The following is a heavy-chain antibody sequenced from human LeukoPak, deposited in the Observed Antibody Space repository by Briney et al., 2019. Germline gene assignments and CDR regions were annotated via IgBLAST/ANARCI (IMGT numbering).Heavy chain of an antibody. CDR2: INPVSGDT. CDR1: GYTFSDSF. D-gene: IGHD5-12*01. Sequence: PWASVTVSCKASGYTFSDSFMHWVRQAPGQGPEWMGWINPVSGDTNFAQRFQGRVTLTRDTSISTAYMELSTLRSDDTAVYYCARDLQWGSGYDLDYWGQGTLVIVSS. CDR3: ARDLQWGSGYDLDY. J-gene: IGHJ4*02. V-gene: IGHV1-2*02.